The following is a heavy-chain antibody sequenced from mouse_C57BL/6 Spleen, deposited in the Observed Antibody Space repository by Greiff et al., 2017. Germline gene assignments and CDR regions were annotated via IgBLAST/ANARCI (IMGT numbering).Heavy chain of an antibody. CDR3: ARRNYGLYAMDY. J-gene: IGHJ4*01. Sequence: VQLQQSGAELVMPGASVKLSCKASGYTFTSYWMHWVKQRPGQGLEWIGEIDPSDSYTNYNQKFKGKSTLTVDKSSSTAYMQLSSLTSEDSAVYYCARRNYGLYAMDYWGQGTSVTVSS. CDR2: IDPSDSYT. CDR1: GYTFTSYW. D-gene: IGHD1-2*01. V-gene: IGHV1-69*01.